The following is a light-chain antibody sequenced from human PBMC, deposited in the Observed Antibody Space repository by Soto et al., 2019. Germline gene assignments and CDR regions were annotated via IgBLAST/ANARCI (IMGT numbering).Light chain of an antibody. CDR2: EAS. Sequence: EIVLTQSPATLSLSPGERATLSCRASQSVSSYLAWYQQKPGQAPRLLIYEASNRATGIPARFSGSGSGTDFTLTISSLEPEGFAVYYCQQRSNSPLTVGGGTKVEIK. J-gene: IGKJ4*01. CDR1: QSVSSY. V-gene: IGKV3-11*01. CDR3: QQRSNSPLT.